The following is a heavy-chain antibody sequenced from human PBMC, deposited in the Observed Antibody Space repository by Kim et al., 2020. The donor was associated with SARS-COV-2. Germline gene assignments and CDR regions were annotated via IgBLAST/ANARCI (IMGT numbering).Heavy chain of an antibody. J-gene: IGHJ5*02. CDR2: ISCDGGNK. CDR1: GFTFSSYA. Sequence: GGSLRLSCAASGFTFSSYAMHWVRQAPGKGLEWVSAISCDGGNKYYVDSVKGRFTISRDNSKNTLYLQMNSLRAEDTAVYYCARDDIRSFVGGGFDHWG. CDR3: ARDDIRSFVGGGFDH. V-gene: IGHV3-30*04. D-gene: IGHD3-16*01.